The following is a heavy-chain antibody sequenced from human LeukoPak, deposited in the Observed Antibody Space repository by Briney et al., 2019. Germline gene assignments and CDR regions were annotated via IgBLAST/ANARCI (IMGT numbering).Heavy chain of an antibody. V-gene: IGHV3-48*04. CDR2: IISSGSTI. J-gene: IGHJ6*04. CDR1: GFTFSSYG. D-gene: IGHD3-10*02. CDR3: AELGITMIGGI. Sequence: GGSLRLSCAASGFTFSSYGMSWVRQAPGKGLGWVSYIISSGSTIYYADSVKGRFTISRDNAKNSLYLQMNSLRAEDTAVYYCAELGITMIGGIWGKGTTVTISS.